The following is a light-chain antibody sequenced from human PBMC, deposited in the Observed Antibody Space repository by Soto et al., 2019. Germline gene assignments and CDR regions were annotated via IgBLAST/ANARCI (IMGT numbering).Light chain of an antibody. Sequence: DIQMTQSPSSLSASVGDRVTITCRASQGINYDLAGYQQTPGKVPQLLIYDASTLQSGVPSRFSGSGSGTDFTLTISSLQPEDVATYYCQRYKIAPCTFGPGTKVESK. J-gene: IGKJ3*01. CDR3: QRYKIAPCT. CDR1: QGINYD. CDR2: DAS. V-gene: IGKV1-27*01.